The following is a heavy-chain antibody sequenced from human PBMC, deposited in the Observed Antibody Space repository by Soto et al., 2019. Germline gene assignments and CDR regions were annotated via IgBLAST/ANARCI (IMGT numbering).Heavy chain of an antibody. CDR2: ESNVGSVR. V-gene: IGHV3-30*18. Sequence: QVQLVESGGGVVQPGGSLRLSCAASGFTFNNYGMHWVRQAPGKGLEWVAVESNVGSVRYYADSAKGRFTISRDNSKSTVYLQMSSLRDDDTAVYYCAKEISPQAGKWYFDLWGRGTLVTVSS. CDR3: AKEISPQAGKWYFDL. J-gene: IGHJ2*01. CDR1: GFTFNNYG. D-gene: IGHD6-19*01.